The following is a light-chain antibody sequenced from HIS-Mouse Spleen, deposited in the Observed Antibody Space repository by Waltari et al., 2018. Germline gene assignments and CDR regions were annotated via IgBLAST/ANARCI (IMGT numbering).Light chain of an antibody. J-gene: IGLJ2*01. CDR1: SLRSYY. Sequence: SSELTQDPAVSVALGQTVRITCQGDSLRSYYASWYQQKPGQAPVLVIYGKNNRPSGNPERFSGSSSGNTASLTITGAQAEDEADYYCNARDSSGNHVVFGGGTKLTVL. CDR2: GKN. V-gene: IGLV3-19*01. CDR3: NARDSSGNHVV.